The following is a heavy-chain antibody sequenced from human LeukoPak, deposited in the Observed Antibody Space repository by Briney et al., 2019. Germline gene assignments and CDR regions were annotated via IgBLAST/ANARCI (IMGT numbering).Heavy chain of an antibody. V-gene: IGHV4-4*07. D-gene: IGHD1-1*01. CDR3: ARDRGTWNDDGFDY. Sequence: SESLSLTCTVSGGSISSYYWSWIRQPAGKGLEWIGRIYISGSTNYNPSLKSRVTMSVDTSKNQFSLRLSSVTAADTAVYYCARDRGTWNDDGFDYWGQGTLVTVSS. J-gene: IGHJ4*02. CDR1: GGSISSYY. CDR2: IYISGST.